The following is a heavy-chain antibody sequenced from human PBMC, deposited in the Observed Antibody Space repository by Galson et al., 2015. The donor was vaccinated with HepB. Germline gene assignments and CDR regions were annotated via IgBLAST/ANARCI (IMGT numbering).Heavy chain of an antibody. CDR1: GFSFSTYA. CDR3: ARADEKSSAWYSIHFDY. J-gene: IGHJ4*02. Sequence: SLRLSCAASGFSFSTYAIHWVRQAPGKGLEWVALISNDGNSRYLADSVKGRFTISRDNSKNTLYLQMNSLRAEDTAVYYCARADEKSSAWYSIHFDYWGQGTLVTVSS. CDR2: ISNDGNSR. D-gene: IGHD6-6*01. V-gene: IGHV3-30*04.